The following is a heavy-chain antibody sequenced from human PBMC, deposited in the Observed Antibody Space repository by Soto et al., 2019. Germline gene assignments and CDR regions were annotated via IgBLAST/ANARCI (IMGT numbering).Heavy chain of an antibody. J-gene: IGHJ4*02. V-gene: IGHV1-18*01. D-gene: IGHD6-6*01. CDR1: GYTFTSYG. CDR2: ISAYNGNT. Sequence: QVQLVQSGAEVKKPGASVKVSCKASGYTFTSYGIIWVRQAPGQVLEWMGWISAYNGNTNYAQKLQGRITKTTDTSTSTAYMELKSLRSDDTALYYCARVYCSSSLMRGATGDYWGQGTLVTVSS. CDR3: ARVYCSSSLMRGATGDY.